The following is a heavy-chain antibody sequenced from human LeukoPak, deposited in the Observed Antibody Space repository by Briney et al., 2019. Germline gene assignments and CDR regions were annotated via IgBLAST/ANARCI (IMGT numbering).Heavy chain of an antibody. D-gene: IGHD4-17*01. CDR1: GGSISSGSYY. CDR3: ARTKPTVTTVGYWFDP. J-gene: IGHJ5*02. Sequence: PSETLSLTCTVSGGSISSGSYYWSWIRQPAGKGLEWIGRIYTSGSTNYNPSLKSRVTISVDTSKNQFSLKLSSVTAADTAVYYCARTKPTVTTVGYWFDPWGQGTLVTVSS. CDR2: IYTSGST. V-gene: IGHV4-61*02.